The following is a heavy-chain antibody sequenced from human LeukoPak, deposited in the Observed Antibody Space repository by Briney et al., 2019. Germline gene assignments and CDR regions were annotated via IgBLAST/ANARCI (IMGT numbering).Heavy chain of an antibody. CDR1: GFTFSSYA. V-gene: IGHV3-23*01. CDR2: ISNSDYST. Sequence: GGSLRLSCAASGFTFSSYAMSWVRQAPGKGLEWVSTISNSDYSTYYADSVKGRFTISRANSENTLYLQMNNLRAEDTAVYYCAKATGYLLWGQGTLVTVSS. D-gene: IGHD1-14*01. J-gene: IGHJ4*02. CDR3: AKATGYLL.